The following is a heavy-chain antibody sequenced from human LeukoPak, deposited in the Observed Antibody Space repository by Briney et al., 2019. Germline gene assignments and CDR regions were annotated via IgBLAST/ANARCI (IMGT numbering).Heavy chain of an antibody. D-gene: IGHD3-10*01. V-gene: IGHV3-23*01. J-gene: IGHJ4*02. CDR2: ISSIGGST. CDR1: QFTFSSYA. CDR3: AKDQYSGLGSYSWGAFGF. Sequence: GGSLRLSCAASQFTFSSYAMSWVRQAPGKGLEWVSGISSIGGSTVYADSVQGRFTISRDNSKNALYLQMNSLRAEDTAVYYCAKDQYSGLGSYSWGAFGFWGQGTLVTVSS.